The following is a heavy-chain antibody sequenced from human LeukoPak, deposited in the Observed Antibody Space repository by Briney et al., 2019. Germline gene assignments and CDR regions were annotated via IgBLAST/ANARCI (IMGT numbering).Heavy chain of an antibody. V-gene: IGHV3-30*04. CDR1: GFTFSSYA. CDR3: ARDSASGSADYYFDY. J-gene: IGHJ4*02. Sequence: GGSLRFSCAASGFTFSSYAMHWVRQAPGKGLEWVTVISSDGRDKKYADSVKGRFTISRDNSKNTLYLQMNSLRPEDTAVYYCARDSASGSADYYFDYWGQGTLVTVSS. D-gene: IGHD3-10*01. CDR2: ISSDGRDK.